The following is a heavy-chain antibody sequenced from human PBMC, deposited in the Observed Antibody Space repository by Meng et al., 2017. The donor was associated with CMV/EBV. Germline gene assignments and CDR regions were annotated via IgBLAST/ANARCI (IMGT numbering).Heavy chain of an antibody. D-gene: IGHD3-3*01. Sequence: ASVKVSCMASGYTFTGYYMHWVRQAPGQGLEWMGWINPNSGGTNYAQKFQGRVTMTRDTSISTAYMELSRLRSDDTAVYYCARDLKRWRITIFPYWGQGTLVTVSS. CDR3: ARDLKRWRITIFPY. V-gene: IGHV1-2*02. CDR2: INPNSGGT. CDR1: GYTFTGYY. J-gene: IGHJ4*02.